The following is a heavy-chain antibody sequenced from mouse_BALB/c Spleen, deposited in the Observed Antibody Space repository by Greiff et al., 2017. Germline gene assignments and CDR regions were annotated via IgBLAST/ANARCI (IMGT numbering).Heavy chain of an antibody. CDR2: IWSGGST. CDR3: ASYRYDGYAMDY. V-gene: IGHV2-2*02. CDR1: GFSLTSYG. D-gene: IGHD2-14*01. Sequence: VKLMESGPGLVQPSQSLSITCTVSGFSLTSYGVHWVRQSPGKGLEWLGVIWSGGSTDYNAAFISRLSFSKDNSKSQVFFKMNSLQANDTAIYYCASYRYDGYAMDYWGQGTSVTVSS. J-gene: IGHJ4*01.